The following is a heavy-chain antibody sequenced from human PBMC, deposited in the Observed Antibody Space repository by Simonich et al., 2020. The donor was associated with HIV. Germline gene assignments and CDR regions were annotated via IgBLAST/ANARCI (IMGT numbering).Heavy chain of an antibody. CDR1: GYTFTDNH. V-gene: IGHV1-2*02. Sequence: QVQLVQSGAEVKNPGASVMVSCKASGYTFTDNHMHWVGLAPGQGFEWSGRRNPNRGGKDYAQRFQGRVTMTRDTSMSTAYMELSRLKSDDTAVYFCAREGDMLDDAFDIWGQGTLVTVSS. CDR2: RNPNRGGK. J-gene: IGHJ3*02. CDR3: AREGDMLDDAFDI. D-gene: IGHD2-21*01.